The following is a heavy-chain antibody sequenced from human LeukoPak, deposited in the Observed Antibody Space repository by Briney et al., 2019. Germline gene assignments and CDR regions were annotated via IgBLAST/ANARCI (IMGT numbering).Heavy chain of an antibody. CDR2: IIPSGGTT. CDR3: ARLMVRGVNLADY. V-gene: IGHV1-46*01. J-gene: IGHJ4*02. D-gene: IGHD3-10*01. Sequence: ASVKVSCKASGYTFTGYFLHWVRQAPGQGLEWMGVIIPSGGTTNYAQKFQGRLAMTRDMSTSTVYMELSSLRSDDTAVYYCARLMVRGVNLADYWGQGTLVTVSS. CDR1: GYTFTGYF.